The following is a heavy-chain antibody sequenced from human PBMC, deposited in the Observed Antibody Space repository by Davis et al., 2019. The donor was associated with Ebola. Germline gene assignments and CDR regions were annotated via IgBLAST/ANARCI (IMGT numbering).Heavy chain of an antibody. CDR3: ARDVGPTGDGHFDL. CDR2: IFFDGSNE. Sequence: GESLKISCAASGFTFRETWIHWVRQAPGTGLEWVALIFFDGSNEEYSDSVRGRFTVSRDNSKNRVYLQMNNLRDEDTAMYYCARDVGPTGDGHFDLWGRGTLVTVSS. D-gene: IGHD7-27*01. CDR1: GFTFRETW. V-gene: IGHV3-33*08. J-gene: IGHJ2*01.